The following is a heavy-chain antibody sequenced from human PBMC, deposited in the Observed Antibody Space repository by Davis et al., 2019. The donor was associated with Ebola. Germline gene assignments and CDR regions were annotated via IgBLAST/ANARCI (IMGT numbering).Heavy chain of an antibody. Sequence: MPGGSLRLSCDVYGGSFSGYYWSWIRQPPGKGLEWIGEINHSGSTNYNPSLKSRVTISVDTSKNQFSLKLSSVTAADTAVYYCARGHGYYYDSSGYRLDPWGQGTLVTVSS. D-gene: IGHD3-22*01. CDR1: GGSFSGYY. CDR2: INHSGST. J-gene: IGHJ5*02. CDR3: ARGHGYYYDSSGYRLDP. V-gene: IGHV4-34*01.